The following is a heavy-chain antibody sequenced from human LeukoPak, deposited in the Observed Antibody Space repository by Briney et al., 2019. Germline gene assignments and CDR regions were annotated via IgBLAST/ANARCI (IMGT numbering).Heavy chain of an antibody. CDR1: GYTFTSYG. D-gene: IGHD5-12*01. CDR2: IIPIFGTA. CDR3: ARDQRGYSGYGPGFYYYYYMDV. J-gene: IGHJ6*03. Sequence: ASVKVSCKASGYTFTSYGISWVRQAPGQGLEWMGGIIPIFGTANYAQKFQGRVTITADESTSTAYMELSSLRSEDTAVYYCARDQRGYSGYGPGFYYYYYMDVWGKGTTVTVSS. V-gene: IGHV1-69*13.